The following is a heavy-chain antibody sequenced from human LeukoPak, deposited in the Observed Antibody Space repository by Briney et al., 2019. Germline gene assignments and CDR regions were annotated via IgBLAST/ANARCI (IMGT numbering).Heavy chain of an antibody. CDR1: GGSISSYY. D-gene: IGHD6-13*01. CDR2: IYYSGST. Sequence: SETLSLTCTVSGGSISSYYWSWIRQPPGKGLEWIGYIYYSGSTNYNPSLKSRVTISVDTSKNQFSLKLSSVTAADTAVYYCATSRRGRAGYYYYYMDVWGKGTTVTVSS. J-gene: IGHJ6*03. CDR3: ATSRRGRAGYYYYYMDV. V-gene: IGHV4-59*01.